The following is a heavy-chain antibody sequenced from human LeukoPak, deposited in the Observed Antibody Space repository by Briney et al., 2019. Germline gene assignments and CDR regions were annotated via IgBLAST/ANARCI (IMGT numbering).Heavy chain of an antibody. CDR1: GYTFTGYY. CDR3: ARADTVTTTGDWFDY. Sequence: AASVKVSCKASGYTFTGYYMHWVRQVPGQGLEWMGWINPSGGSTSYAQKFQGRVTMTRDMSTSTVYMELSSLRSEDTAVYYCARADTVTTTGDWFDYWGQGTLVTVSS. D-gene: IGHD4-17*01. J-gene: IGHJ4*02. V-gene: IGHV1-46*01. CDR2: INPSGGST.